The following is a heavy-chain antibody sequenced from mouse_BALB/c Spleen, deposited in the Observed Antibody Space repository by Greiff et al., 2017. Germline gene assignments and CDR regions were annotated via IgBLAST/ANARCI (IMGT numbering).Heavy chain of an antibody. Sequence: EVKVVESGGGLVQPGGSRKLSCAASGFTFSDYGMAWVRQAPGKGPEWVAFISNLAYSIYYADTVTGRFTISRENAKNTLYLEMSSLRSEDTAMYYCARDYGSLYYFDYWGQGTSVTVSS. CDR2: ISNLAYSI. D-gene: IGHD1-1*01. V-gene: IGHV5-15*02. J-gene: IGHJ4*01. CDR1: GFTFSDYG. CDR3: ARDYGSLYYFDY.